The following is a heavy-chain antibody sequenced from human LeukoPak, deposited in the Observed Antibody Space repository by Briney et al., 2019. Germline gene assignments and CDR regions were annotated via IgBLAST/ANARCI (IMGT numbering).Heavy chain of an antibody. CDR1: GFTFSSYW. D-gene: IGHD3-10*01. J-gene: IGHJ4*02. V-gene: IGHV3-7*01. CDR2: IKQDGSEK. Sequence: SGGSLRLSCAASGFTFSSYWMSWVRQAPGKGLGWVANIKQDGSEKYYVDSVKGRFTISRDNAKNSLYLQMNSLRAEDTAVYYCARADYYGSGSYFYFDYWGQGTLVTVSS. CDR3: ARADYYGSGSYFYFDY.